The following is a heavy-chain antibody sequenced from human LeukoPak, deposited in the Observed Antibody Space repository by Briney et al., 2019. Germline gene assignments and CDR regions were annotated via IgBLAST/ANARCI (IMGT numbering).Heavy chain of an antibody. D-gene: IGHD3-10*01. V-gene: IGHV3-30*18. CDR1: GFTFSSYG. J-gene: IGHJ4*02. Sequence: GGSLRLSCAAAGFTFSSYGRHWVRQAPAKGLEWLGVVSSDGNNKYYPDSVKGRFTISRDNSKNTVYLQMNSLRAEDTAVYYCAKEGYYGSGSFPDYWGRGTLVTVSS. CDR3: AKEGYYGSGSFPDY. CDR2: VSSDGNNK.